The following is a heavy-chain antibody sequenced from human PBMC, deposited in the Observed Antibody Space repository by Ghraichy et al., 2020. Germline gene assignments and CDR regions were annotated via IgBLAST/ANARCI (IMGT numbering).Heavy chain of an antibody. Sequence: GGSLRLSCAASGLAFSNYWMNWVRQAPGKGLEWVANINQDGSDKSYVNSVTGRFTISRDNTRNSLYLQMNSLRAEDTAIYYCARDLSADYLNLDYWGQGTLVTVSS. CDR3: ARDLSADYLNLDY. D-gene: IGHD2/OR15-2a*01. CDR1: GLAFSNYW. J-gene: IGHJ4*02. CDR2: INQDGSDK. V-gene: IGHV3-7*01.